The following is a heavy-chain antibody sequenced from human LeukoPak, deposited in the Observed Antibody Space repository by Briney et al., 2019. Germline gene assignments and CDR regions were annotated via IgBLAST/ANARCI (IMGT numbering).Heavy chain of an antibody. CDR1: GFTFSSYA. CDR3: AQNIE. CDR2: ISYDGSNK. J-gene: IGHJ4*02. D-gene: IGHD1/OR15-1a*01. Sequence: GGSLRLSCAASGFTFSSYAMHWVRQAPGKGLEWVAVISYDGSNKYYADSVKGRFTICRDNSKNTLYLQMNSLRAEDTAVYYCAQNIEWGQGTLVTVSS. V-gene: IGHV3-30-3*01.